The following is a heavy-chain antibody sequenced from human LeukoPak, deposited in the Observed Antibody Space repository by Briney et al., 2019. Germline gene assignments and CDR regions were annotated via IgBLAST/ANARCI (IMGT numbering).Heavy chain of an antibody. J-gene: IGHJ6*02. CDR3: ARDSVAVAGYYYYGMDV. Sequence: SQTLSLTCAISGDSVSSNSAAWNWIRQSPSRGLEWPGRTYYRSKWYNDYAVSVKSRITINPDTSKNQFSLQLNSVTPEDTAVYYCARDSVAVAGYYYYGMDVWGQGTTVTVSS. CDR2: TYYRSKWYN. CDR1: GDSVSSNSAA. D-gene: IGHD6-19*01. V-gene: IGHV6-1*01.